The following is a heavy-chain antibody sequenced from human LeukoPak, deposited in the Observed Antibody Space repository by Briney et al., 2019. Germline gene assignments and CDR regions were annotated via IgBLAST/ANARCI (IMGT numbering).Heavy chain of an antibody. CDR2: IYRSGST. CDR1: GDSISTYF. CDR3: ARAGHYYGSGSFYMDV. J-gene: IGHJ6*03. D-gene: IGHD3-10*01. V-gene: IGHV4-4*07. Sequence: SETLSLTCTVSGDSISTYFWSWIRQPAGKGLEFIGRIYRSGSTNYNPSLESRVTMSVDTSSNQFSLRLSSVTAADTAVYYCARAGHYYGSGSFYMDVWGKGTTVTVSS.